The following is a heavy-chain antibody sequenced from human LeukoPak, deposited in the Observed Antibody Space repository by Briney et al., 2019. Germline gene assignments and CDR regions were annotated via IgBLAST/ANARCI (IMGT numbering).Heavy chain of an antibody. CDR3: ARQTFTFGGLKILDF. D-gene: IGHD3-16*01. CDR1: GGSISSHF. CDR2: IYYSGTT. Sequence: WETLSLTCTVSGGSISSHFWSWIRQPPGKGLEWNGLIYYSGTTNYNPSLESRVTISLDTSKNQFSLKLSSVTAADAAIYYCARQTFTFGGLKILDFWGQGTLITVTS. V-gene: IGHV4-59*11. J-gene: IGHJ4*02.